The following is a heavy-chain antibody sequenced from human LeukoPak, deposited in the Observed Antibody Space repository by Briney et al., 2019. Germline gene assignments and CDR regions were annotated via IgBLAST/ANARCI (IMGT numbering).Heavy chain of an antibody. CDR2: ISAYNGNT. V-gene: IGHV1-18*01. D-gene: IGHD4-17*01. J-gene: IGHJ6*02. CDR3: AVDYGNPHYYYGMDV. Sequence: GASVKVSCKASGYTFTSYGISWVRQAPGQGLEWMGWISAYNGNTNYAQKLQGRVTMTTDTSTSTAYMELRSLRSDDTAVYYCAVDYGNPHYYYGMDVWAKGPRSPSP. CDR1: GYTFTSYG.